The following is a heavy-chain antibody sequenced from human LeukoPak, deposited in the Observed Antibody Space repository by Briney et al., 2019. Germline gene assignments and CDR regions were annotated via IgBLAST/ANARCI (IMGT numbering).Heavy chain of an antibody. CDR1: GFTFSSYW. CDR2: ISYDGSNK. V-gene: IGHV3-30*18. D-gene: IGHD6-19*01. Sequence: PGGSLRLSCAASGFTFSSYWMSWVRQAPGKGLEWVAVISYDGSNKYYADSVKGRFTISRDNSKNTLYLQMNSLRAEDTAVYYCAKDGFAEGSGWYLDAFDIWGQGTMVTVSS. J-gene: IGHJ3*02. CDR3: AKDGFAEGSGWYLDAFDI.